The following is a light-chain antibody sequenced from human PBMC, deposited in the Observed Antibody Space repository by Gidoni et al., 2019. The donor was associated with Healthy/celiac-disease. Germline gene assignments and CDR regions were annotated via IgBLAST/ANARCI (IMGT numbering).Light chain of an antibody. V-gene: IGLV3-19*01. J-gene: IGLJ2*01. CDR1: SLRSYY. CDR3: NSRDSSGKKVV. Sequence: SSELTPDPAVSVALGQTVRITCQGDSLRSYYASWYQQKPGQAPVLVIYGKNNRPSGIPDRFSGSSSGNTASLTITGAQAEDEADYYCNSRDSSGKKVVFGGGTKLTVL. CDR2: GKN.